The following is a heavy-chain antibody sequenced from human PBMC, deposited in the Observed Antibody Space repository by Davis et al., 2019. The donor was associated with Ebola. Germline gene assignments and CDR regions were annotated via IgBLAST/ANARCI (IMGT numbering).Heavy chain of an antibody. CDR1: GYTFTGYY. D-gene: IGHD3-16*01. V-gene: IGHV1-18*04. CDR3: ARVLRVYGGGLRY. Sequence: ASVKVSCKASGYTFTGYYMHWVRQAPGQGLEWMGWISAYNVNTNYAQKLQGRVTMTTDTSTSTAYMELRSLRSDDTAVYYCARVLRVYGGGLRYWGQGTLVTVSS. CDR2: ISAYNVNT. J-gene: IGHJ4*02.